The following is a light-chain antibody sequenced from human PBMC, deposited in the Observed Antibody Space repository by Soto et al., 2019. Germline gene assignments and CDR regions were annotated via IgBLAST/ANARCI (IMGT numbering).Light chain of an antibody. CDR3: CSYAGSSTLV. V-gene: IGLV2-23*02. J-gene: IGLJ1*01. CDR2: EVS. CDR1: SSDVGSYNL. Sequence: QSALTQPASVSGSPGQSITISCTGTSSDVGSYNLVSWYQQHPGKAPKLMIYEVSKRPSGVSNRFSGSKSGNTASLIISGLQAEDEADYYCCSYAGSSTLVFGTGTKVTVL.